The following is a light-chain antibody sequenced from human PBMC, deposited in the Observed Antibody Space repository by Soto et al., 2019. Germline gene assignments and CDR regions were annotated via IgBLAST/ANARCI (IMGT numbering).Light chain of an antibody. CDR1: QSIRSY. CDR3: QQSYSTPRT. CDR2: AAS. Sequence: IQMTQSPSSVSASVGDRVTITCRASQSIRSYLNWYQQKPGKAPKLLIYAASSLQSGVPSRFSGSGSGTDFTLTISSLQPEDFATYYCQQSYSTPRTFGQGTKVDIK. V-gene: IGKV1-39*01. J-gene: IGKJ1*01.